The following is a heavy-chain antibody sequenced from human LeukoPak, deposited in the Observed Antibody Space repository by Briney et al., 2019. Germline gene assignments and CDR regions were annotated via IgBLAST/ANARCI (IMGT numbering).Heavy chain of an antibody. J-gene: IGHJ4*02. D-gene: IGHD3-22*01. CDR2: ISPSGGSR. V-gene: IGHV1-46*01. CDR3: ARDLGVYDSSGYYYRGLDY. CDR1: GYTFTTYY. Sequence: ASVKVSCKASGYTFTTYYIHWVRQAPGQGLEWMGIISPSGGSRSYAQKFQGRVTMTRDTSTSTVYMELSSLRSEDTAMYYCARDLGVYDSSGYYYRGLDYWGQGTLVTVSS.